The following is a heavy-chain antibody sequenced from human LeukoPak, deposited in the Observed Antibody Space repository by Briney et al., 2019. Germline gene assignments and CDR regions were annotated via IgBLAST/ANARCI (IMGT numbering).Heavy chain of an antibody. V-gene: IGHV1-46*01. CDR1: GYTFTDDY. D-gene: IGHD3-10*01. CDR3: ARSPQSYGSGSVDY. J-gene: IGHJ4*02. Sequence: ASVKVSCKASGYTFTDDYVHWVRQAPGQGLEWMGIINPSGGSTSYAQKFQGRVTMTRDMSTSTVYMELSSLRSEDTAVYYCARSPQSYGSGSVDYWGQGTLVTVSS. CDR2: INPSGGST.